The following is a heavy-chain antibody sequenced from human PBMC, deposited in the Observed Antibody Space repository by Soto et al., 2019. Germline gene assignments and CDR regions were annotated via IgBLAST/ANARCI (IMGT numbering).Heavy chain of an antibody. V-gene: IGHV3-33*01. CDR2: IWYDGSNK. D-gene: IGHD4-17*01. CDR3: ARDTTVTTHGYYYGMDV. J-gene: IGHJ6*02. CDR1: GFTFSSYG. Sequence: PGGSLGLSCAASGFTFSSYGMHWVRQAPGKGLEWVAVIWYDGSNKYYADSVKGRFTISRDNSKNTLYLQMNSLRAEDTALYYCARDTTVTTHGYYYGMDVWGQGTTVTVSS.